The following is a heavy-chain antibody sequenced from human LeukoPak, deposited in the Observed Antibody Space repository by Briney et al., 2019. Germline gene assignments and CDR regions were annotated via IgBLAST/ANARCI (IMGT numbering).Heavy chain of an antibody. D-gene: IGHD3-10*01. CDR3: ARGAGDGSGSHVSFNWFDP. CDR2: IYHSGST. V-gene: IGHV4-30-2*01. Sequence: PSETLSLTCAVSGGSISSGGYSWSWIRQPPGKGLEWIGYIYHSGSTYYNPSLKSRVTISVDRSKNQFSLKLSSVTAADTAVYYCARGAGDGSGSHVSFNWFDPWGQGTLVTVSS. CDR1: GGSISSGGYS. J-gene: IGHJ5*02.